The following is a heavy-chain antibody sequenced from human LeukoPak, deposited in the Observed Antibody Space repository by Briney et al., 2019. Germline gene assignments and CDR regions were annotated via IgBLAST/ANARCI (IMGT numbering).Heavy chain of an antibody. D-gene: IGHD6-13*01. V-gene: IGHV3-9*01. CDR2: ISWNSGTI. CDR1: GFSIDDCA. CDR3: AKDLSGDSSSWYYFDS. Sequence: PGRSLRLSCAASGFSIDDCAMHWVRQAPGKGLEWVSGISWNSGTIAYADSVKGRFTISRDNAKNSLYLQMNSLRAKDTALYYCAKDLSGDSSSWYYFDSWGQGTLVTVSS. J-gene: IGHJ4*02.